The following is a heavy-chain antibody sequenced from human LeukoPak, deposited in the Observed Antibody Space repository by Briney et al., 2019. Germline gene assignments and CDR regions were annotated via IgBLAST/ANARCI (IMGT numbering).Heavy chain of an antibody. V-gene: IGHV1-46*01. CDR3: ARGGYDFSSGQYPDN. CDR2: INPTAGST. J-gene: IGHJ4*02. CDR1: EYTFTKYF. Sequence: ASVKVSCKASEYTFTKYFMHWVRQAPGQGLEWMGVINPTAGSTSYAQTFQDRVVMTRATSTPPVYMHLSSLRSEAPAVYYCARGGYDFSSGQYPDNWGQGTLVTVSS. D-gene: IGHD3-3*01.